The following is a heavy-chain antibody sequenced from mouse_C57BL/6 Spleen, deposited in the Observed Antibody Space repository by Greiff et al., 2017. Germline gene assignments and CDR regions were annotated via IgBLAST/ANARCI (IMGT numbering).Heavy chain of an antibody. J-gene: IGHJ3*01. V-gene: IGHV1-66*01. CDR3: ASRGFHQAWFAY. CDR2: IYPGSGNT. CDR1: GYSFTSYY. Sequence: QVQLQQSGPELVKPGASVKISCKASGYSFTSYYIHWVKQRPGQGLEWIGWIYPGSGNTKYNEKFKGKATLTADTSSSTAYMQLSSLTSEDSAVYYCASRGFHQAWFAYWGQGTLVTVSA.